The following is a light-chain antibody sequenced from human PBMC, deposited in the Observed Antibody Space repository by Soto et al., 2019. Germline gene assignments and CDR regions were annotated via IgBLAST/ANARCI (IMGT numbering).Light chain of an antibody. CDR2: SND. Sequence: QSVLTQPPSASGTPGQRVTISCSGSNSNIGTNIVNWYQQLPGTAPKLLIHSNDQRPSGVPDRFSGSKSGTSDSLAISGLQSEDEADYYCAEWDDRLIVDVFGTGTKVTV. CDR1: NSNIGTNI. J-gene: IGLJ1*01. CDR3: AEWDDRLIVDV. V-gene: IGLV1-44*01.